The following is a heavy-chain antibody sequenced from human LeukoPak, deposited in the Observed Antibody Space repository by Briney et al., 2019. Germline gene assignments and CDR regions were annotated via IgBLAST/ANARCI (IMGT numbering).Heavy chain of an antibody. V-gene: IGHV3-30*18. J-gene: IGHJ4*02. D-gene: IGHD2-15*01. CDR3: AKGPHAATLVY. CDR2: ISYDGSNK. CDR1: GFTFSSYG. Sequence: GRSLRLSCAASGFTFSSYGMHWVRQAPGKGLEWVAVISYDGSNKYYADSVKGRFTISGDNSKNTLYLQMNSLRAEDTAVYYCAKGPHAATLVYWGQGTLVTVSS.